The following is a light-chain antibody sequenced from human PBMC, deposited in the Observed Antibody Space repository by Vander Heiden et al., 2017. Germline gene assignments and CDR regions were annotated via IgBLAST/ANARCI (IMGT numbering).Light chain of an antibody. CDR1: QSVLYSSNNKNY. V-gene: IGKV4-1*01. CDR3: QQYYSTPRT. CDR2: WAS. Sequence: IVMTQSPDPLAVSLGERATINCKSSQSVLYSSNNKNYLAWYQQKPGQPPKLLIYWASTREAGVPDRFSGSGSGTDFTLTISSLQAEDVAVYYCQQYYSTPRTFGQGTKLEIK. J-gene: IGKJ2*01.